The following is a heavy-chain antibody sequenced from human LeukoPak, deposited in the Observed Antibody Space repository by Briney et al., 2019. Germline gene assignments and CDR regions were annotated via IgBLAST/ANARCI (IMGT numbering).Heavy chain of an antibody. Sequence: PSETLSLTCTVSGGSISSSSYYWSWIRQPPGKGLEWIGEINHSGSTNYNPSLKSRVTISVDTSKNQFSLKLSSVTAADTAVYYCARLREQWLSTRTSYYYYMDVWGKGTTVTISS. CDR1: GGSISSSSYY. J-gene: IGHJ6*03. V-gene: IGHV4-39*07. D-gene: IGHD6-19*01. CDR2: INHSGST. CDR3: ARLREQWLSTRTSYYYYMDV.